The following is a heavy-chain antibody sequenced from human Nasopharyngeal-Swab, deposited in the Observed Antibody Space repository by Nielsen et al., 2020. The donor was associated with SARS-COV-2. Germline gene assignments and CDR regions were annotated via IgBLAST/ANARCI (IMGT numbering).Heavy chain of an antibody. D-gene: IGHD5/OR15-5a*01. CDR1: GYTLTELS. CDR2: FDPEDGET. V-gene: IGHV1-24*01. CDR3: ASSGGSTMTYYFDY. J-gene: IGHJ4*02. Sequence: ASVKVSCKVSGYTLTELSMDWVRQAPGKGLEWMGGFDPEDGETIYAQKFQGRVTMTEDTSTDTAYMELSSLRSEDTAVYYCASSGGSTMTYYFDYWGQGTLVTVSS.